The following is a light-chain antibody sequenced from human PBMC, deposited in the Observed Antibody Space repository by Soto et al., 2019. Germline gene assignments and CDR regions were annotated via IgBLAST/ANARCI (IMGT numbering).Light chain of an antibody. CDR2: GAS. Sequence: DIQMTQSPSSLPASVGDRVTITCRTNQSISTYLNWYQQKPGKAPQLLIYGASGLQSGVPSRLSGSGSGTEFPLSISSLQPEDFATYYCQQSFSTPRTFGQGTKLEIK. CDR1: QSISTY. CDR3: QQSFSTPRT. V-gene: IGKV1-39*01. J-gene: IGKJ2*01.